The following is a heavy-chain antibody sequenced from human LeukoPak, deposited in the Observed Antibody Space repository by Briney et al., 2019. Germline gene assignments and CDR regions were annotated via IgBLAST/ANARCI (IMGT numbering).Heavy chain of an antibody. CDR3: ARGGRWYLDV. D-gene: IGHD4-23*01. CDR1: GGSISSYY. Sequence: SENLSLTCTVSGGSISSYYWSWIRQPPGKGLEWIGYIYYSGSTNYNPSLKSRVTISVDTSKNQFSLKLSSLTAADTAVYYCARGGRWYLDVWGKGTTVTISS. J-gene: IGHJ6*03. V-gene: IGHV4-59*01. CDR2: IYYSGST.